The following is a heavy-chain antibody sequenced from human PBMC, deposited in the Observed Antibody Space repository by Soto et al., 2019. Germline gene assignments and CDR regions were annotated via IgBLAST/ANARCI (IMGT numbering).Heavy chain of an antibody. V-gene: IGHV1-58*01. Sequence: QMQLVQSGPEVKKPGTSVKVSCKASGFTLTNSIVQWVRQARGQPLEWIGWIVVASGNTYYSQKFQERVTITRDMSTSTAYMELSILRSEDTAVFYCAAGRARELRASYFDTWGQGTLVTVSS. CDR1: GFTLTNSI. D-gene: IGHD3-16*01. J-gene: IGHJ4*02. CDR2: IVVASGNT. CDR3: AAGRARELRASYFDT.